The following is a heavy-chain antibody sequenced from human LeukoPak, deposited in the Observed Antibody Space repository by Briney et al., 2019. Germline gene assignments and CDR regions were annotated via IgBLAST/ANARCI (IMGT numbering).Heavy chain of an antibody. CDR3: ARTADISTGFGSDH. Sequence: GESLKISCQTSGYSFTSYWVGWVRQMPGKGLEWMGIIYPGDSYTAYSPSFQGQVTISADKSINTAHVQWSSLKASDTAMYYCARTADISTGFGSDHWGQGTLVTVSS. D-gene: IGHD3-9*01. J-gene: IGHJ4*02. CDR1: GYSFTSYW. CDR2: IYPGDSYT. V-gene: IGHV5-51*01.